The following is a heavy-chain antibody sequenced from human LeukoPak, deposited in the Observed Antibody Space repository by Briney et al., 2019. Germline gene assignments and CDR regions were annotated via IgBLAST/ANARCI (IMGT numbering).Heavy chain of an antibody. J-gene: IGHJ4*02. CDR1: GGSFSGYY. CDR3: ARSGWGYSYGSYFDY. V-gene: IGHV4-34*01. D-gene: IGHD5-18*01. CDR2: INHSGST. Sequence: SETLSLTCAVYGGSFSGYYWSWIGQPPGKGLEWIGEINHSGSTNYNPSLKSRVTISVDTSKNQFSLKLSSVTAADTAVYYCARSGWGYSYGSYFDYWGQGTLVAVSS.